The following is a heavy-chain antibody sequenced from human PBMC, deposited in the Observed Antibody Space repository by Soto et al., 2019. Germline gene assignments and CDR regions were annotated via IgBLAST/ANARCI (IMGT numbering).Heavy chain of an antibody. J-gene: IGHJ4*02. V-gene: IGHV3-53*01. D-gene: IGHD4-4*01. CDR3: ARVTTTLVDHFDY. Sequence: APGKGLEWVSVIYSGGGTDYAASVKGRFTISSDNSKNMLYLQMNSLRAEDTAMYYCARVTTTLVDHFDYWGQGTPVTVS. CDR2: IYSGGGT.